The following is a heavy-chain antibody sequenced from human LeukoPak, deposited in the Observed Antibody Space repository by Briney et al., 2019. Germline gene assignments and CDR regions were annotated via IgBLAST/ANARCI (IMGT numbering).Heavy chain of an antibody. Sequence: PSETLSLTCTVSGGSISSSNYYWGWIRQPPGKGLEWIGSIYYSGSAYYNPSLKSRVTISVDTSKNQSSLKLSSVTAADTAVYYCARGSGYYYGDFDYWGQGTLVTVSS. CDR2: IYYSGSA. CDR1: GGSISSSNYY. V-gene: IGHV4-39*01. J-gene: IGHJ4*02. D-gene: IGHD3-22*01. CDR3: ARGSGYYYGDFDY.